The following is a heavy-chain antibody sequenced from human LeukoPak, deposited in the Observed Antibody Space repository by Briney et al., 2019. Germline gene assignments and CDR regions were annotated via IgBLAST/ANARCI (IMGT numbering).Heavy chain of an antibody. D-gene: IGHD3-22*01. V-gene: IGHV4-59*01. CDR1: GGSISSYY. Sequence: PSETLSLTCTVSGGSISSYYWSWIRQPPGKGLEWIGYIYYSGSTNYNPSLKSRVTISVDTSKNQFSLKLSSVTAADTAVYYCARQYYYDSSGYYADRCFDYWGQGTLVTVSS. CDR2: IYYSGST. J-gene: IGHJ4*02. CDR3: ARQYYYDSSGYYADRCFDY.